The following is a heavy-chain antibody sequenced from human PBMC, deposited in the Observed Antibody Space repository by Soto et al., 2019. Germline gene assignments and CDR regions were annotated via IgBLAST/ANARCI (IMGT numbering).Heavy chain of an antibody. J-gene: IGHJ5*02. CDR3: ATANPLMYYYDSSGYLNWFDP. Sequence: ASVKVSCKASGYTFTGYYMHWVRQAPGQGLEWMGWINPNSGGTNYAQKFQGRVTITADESTSTAYMELSSLRSEDTAVYYCATANPLMYYYDSSGYLNWFDPWGQGTLVTVSS. CDR1: GYTFTGYY. V-gene: IGHV1-2*02. CDR2: INPNSGGT. D-gene: IGHD3-22*01.